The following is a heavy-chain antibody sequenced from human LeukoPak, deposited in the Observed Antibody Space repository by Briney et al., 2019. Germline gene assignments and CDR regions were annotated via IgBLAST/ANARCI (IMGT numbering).Heavy chain of an antibody. CDR2: MYYSGST. D-gene: IGHD3-22*01. Sequence: NPSQTLSLTCTVSGGSTRSGDYYWSWIRQPPGKGLEWIAYMYYSGSTYYNPSLKSRVTMSADTSKNQLSLKLSSVTAADTAVYYCARPYYYDSRIDPWGRGILVTVSS. V-gene: IGHV4-30-4*01. CDR1: GGSTRSGDYY. J-gene: IGHJ5*02. CDR3: ARPYYYDSRIDP.